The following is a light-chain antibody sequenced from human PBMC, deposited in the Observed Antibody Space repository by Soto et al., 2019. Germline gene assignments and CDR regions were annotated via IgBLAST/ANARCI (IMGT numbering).Light chain of an antibody. Sequence: DIQMTQSPSTLSASVGDRVTITCRASQSISSWLAWYQQKPGKAPKLLIYKASSLESGVPSRFSGSGSGTEFTLTISSLQPDDFATYYCQQYNSYSRTSGQGTKVDI. CDR2: KAS. V-gene: IGKV1-5*03. CDR3: QQYNSYSRT. J-gene: IGKJ1*01. CDR1: QSISSW.